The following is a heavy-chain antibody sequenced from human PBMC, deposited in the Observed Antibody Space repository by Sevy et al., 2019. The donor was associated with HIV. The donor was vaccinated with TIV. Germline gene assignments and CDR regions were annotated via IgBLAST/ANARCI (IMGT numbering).Heavy chain of an antibody. V-gene: IGHV3-64D*06. CDR1: GFTFSSYA. CDR2: ISSNGGST. J-gene: IGHJ6*02. CDR3: VNQYSSSWYFLNYYGMDV. D-gene: IGHD6-13*01. Sequence: GGSLRLSCSASGFTFSSYAMHWVRQAPGKGLEYVSAISSNGGSTYYADSVKGRFTISRDNSKNTLYLQMSILRAEDTAVYYCVNQYSSSWYFLNYYGMDVWGQGTTVTVSS.